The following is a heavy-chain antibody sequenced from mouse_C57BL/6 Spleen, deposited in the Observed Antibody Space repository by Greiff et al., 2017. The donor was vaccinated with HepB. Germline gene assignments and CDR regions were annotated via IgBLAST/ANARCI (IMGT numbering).Heavy chain of an antibody. CDR2: INPYNGGT. CDR3: ARVTGTLYYAMDY. D-gene: IGHD4-1*01. J-gene: IGHJ4*01. V-gene: IGHV1-19*01. Sequence: VQLQQSGPVLVKPGASVKMSCKASGYTFTDYYMNWVKQSHGKSLEWIGVINPYNGGTSYNQKFKGKATLTVDKSSSTAYMELNSLTSEDSAVYYCARVTGTLYYAMDYWGQGTSVTVSS. CDR1: GYTFTDYY.